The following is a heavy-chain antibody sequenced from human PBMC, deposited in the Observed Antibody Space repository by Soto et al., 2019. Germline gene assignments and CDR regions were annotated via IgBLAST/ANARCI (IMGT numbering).Heavy chain of an antibody. CDR2: IYYSGRT. V-gene: IGHV4-31*03. CDR3: ARAFPSGGMDV. J-gene: IGHJ6*02. D-gene: IGHD3-10*01. Sequence: QVQLQESGPGLVRPSQTLSLTCTVSGDSISTIGYYWDWIRQHPGKGLEWIGFIYYSGRTYYNPSLMSRVIMSVPRRKNHFSLTLNSVTAAATAVYFCARAFPSGGMDVWGRGTTVTVSS. CDR1: GDSISTIGYY.